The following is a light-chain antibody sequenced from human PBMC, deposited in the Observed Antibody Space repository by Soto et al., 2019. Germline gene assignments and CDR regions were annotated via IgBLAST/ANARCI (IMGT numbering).Light chain of an antibody. Sequence: MTQSPSSLSVSPGERATLSCRASQSVSSNLAWYQQKPGQAPRLLIYGASTRATGIPARFSGSGSGTEFTLTISSLQSEDFAVYYCQQYNNWPPLTFGGGTKVEIK. CDR2: GAS. V-gene: IGKV3-15*01. CDR3: QQYNNWPPLT. J-gene: IGKJ4*01. CDR1: QSVSSN.